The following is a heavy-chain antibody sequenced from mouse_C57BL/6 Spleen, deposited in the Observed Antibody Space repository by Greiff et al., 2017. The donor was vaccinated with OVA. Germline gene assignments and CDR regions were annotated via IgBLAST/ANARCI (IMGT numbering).Heavy chain of an antibody. Sequence: QVQLQQSGAELVRPGASVTLSCKASGYTFTDYEMHWVKQTPVHGLEWIGAIDPETGGTAYNQKFKGKAILTVDKSSSTAYMELRSLTSEDSAVYYCTRPIYYDYGWGQGTLVTVSA. CDR3: TRPIYYDYG. J-gene: IGHJ3*01. CDR1: GYTFTDYE. D-gene: IGHD2-4*01. V-gene: IGHV1-15*01. CDR2: IDPETGGT.